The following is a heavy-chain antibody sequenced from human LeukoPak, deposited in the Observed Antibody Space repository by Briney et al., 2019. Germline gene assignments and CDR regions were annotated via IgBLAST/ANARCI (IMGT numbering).Heavy chain of an antibody. D-gene: IGHD4-17*01. CDR3: TRSPHDYGDYSSDY. V-gene: IGHV3-49*04. CDR2: IRSKAYGGTT. Sequence: HPGGSLRLSCTASGFTFGDYAMSWVRQAPGKGLEWVGFIRSKAYGGTTEYAASVKGRFTISRDDSKSIAYLQMNSLKTEDTAVYYCTRSPHDYGDYSSDYWGQGTLVTVSS. CDR1: GFTFGDYA. J-gene: IGHJ4*02.